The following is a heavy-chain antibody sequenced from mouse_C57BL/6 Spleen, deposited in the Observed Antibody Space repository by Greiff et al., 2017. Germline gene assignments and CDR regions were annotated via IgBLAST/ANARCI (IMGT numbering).Heavy chain of an antibody. D-gene: IGHD1-1*01. CDR2: IHPNSGST. V-gene: IGHV1-64*01. CDR3: AREGYYGSSYEGFAY. Sequence: QVQLKQPGAELVKPGASVKLSCKASGYTFTSYWMHWVKQRPGQGLEWIGMIHPNSGSTNYNEKFKSKATLTVDKSSSTAYMQLSSLTSEDSAVYYCAREGYYGSSYEGFAYWGQGTLVTVSA. CDR1: GYTFTSYW. J-gene: IGHJ3*01.